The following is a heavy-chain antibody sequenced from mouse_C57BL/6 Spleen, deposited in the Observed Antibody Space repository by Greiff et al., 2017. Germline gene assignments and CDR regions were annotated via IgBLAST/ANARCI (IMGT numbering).Heavy chain of an antibody. D-gene: IGHD1-1*01. V-gene: IGHV1-42*01. CDR2: INPSTGGT. CDR1: GYSFTGYY. Sequence: VQLKQSGPELVKPGASVKISCKASGYSFTGYYMNWVKQSPEKSLEWIGEINPSTGGTTYNQKFKAKATLTVDKSSSTAYMQLKSLTSEDSAVYYCARFTTVVYWYFDVWGTGTTVTVSS. J-gene: IGHJ1*03. CDR3: ARFTTVVYWYFDV.